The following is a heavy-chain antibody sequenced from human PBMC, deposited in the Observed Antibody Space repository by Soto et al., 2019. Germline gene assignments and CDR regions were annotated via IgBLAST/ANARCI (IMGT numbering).Heavy chain of an antibody. CDR2: IRRKANSYTT. CDR3: AMLGGWSGGSSGMDV. V-gene: IGHV3-72*01. J-gene: IGHJ6*02. CDR1: GLIFSDYH. D-gene: IGHD6-19*01. Sequence: EVQLVESGGGLVQPGGSLRLSCAASGLIFSDYHMDWVRQAPGKGLEWVGRIRRKANSYTTEYAASVKGRFTISRDDSKNSLYLHMNSLKSEDTAVCYCAMLGGWSGGSSGMDVWGQGTTVTVSS.